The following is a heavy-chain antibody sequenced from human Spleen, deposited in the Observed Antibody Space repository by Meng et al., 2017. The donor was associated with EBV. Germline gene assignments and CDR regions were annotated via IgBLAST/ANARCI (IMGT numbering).Heavy chain of an antibody. Sequence: QVQGSGPGLVKPSQTLSLTCDVSGGSISSGGYYWSWIRRPPGKGLEWIGYINYRGNTYDNPSLRSRAALSVDTSKNQFSLKLSSVTAADTAVYYCARGAAKWFDPWGPGTLVTVSS. J-gene: IGHJ5*02. CDR3: ARGAAKWFDP. CDR2: INYRGNT. V-gene: IGHV4-30-4*01. D-gene: IGHD6-25*01. CDR1: GGSISSGGYY.